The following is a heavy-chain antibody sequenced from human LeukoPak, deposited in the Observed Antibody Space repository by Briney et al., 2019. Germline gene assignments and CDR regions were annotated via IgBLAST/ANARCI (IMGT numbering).Heavy chain of an antibody. D-gene: IGHD6-25*01. CDR1: GDTVSSSIAV. CDR2: TYYRSTWHH. Sequence: SQTLSLTCAISGDTVSSSIAVWNWIRQSPSRGLEWLGKTYYRSTWHHDYAVSVTGRLTITPDTSKNQFSLKLSSVTAADTAVYYCAGGAAVSFDSWGQGSLVSVSS. CDR3: AGGAAVSFDS. V-gene: IGHV6-1*01. J-gene: IGHJ4*02.